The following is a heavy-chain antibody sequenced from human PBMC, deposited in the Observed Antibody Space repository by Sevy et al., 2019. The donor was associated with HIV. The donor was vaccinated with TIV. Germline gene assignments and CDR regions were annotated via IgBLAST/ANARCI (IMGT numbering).Heavy chain of an antibody. D-gene: IGHD5-18*01. CDR2: ISGSGGST. V-gene: IGHV3-23*01. Sequence: GGSLRLSCAASGFTFSSYAMSWVRQAPGKGLEWVSAISGSGGSTYYADSVKGRFTISRDNSKSTLYLQMNGLRAEDTAVYYCAKDLRYSYGVDYWGQGTLVTVSS. CDR3: AKDLRYSYGVDY. J-gene: IGHJ4*02. CDR1: GFTFSSYA.